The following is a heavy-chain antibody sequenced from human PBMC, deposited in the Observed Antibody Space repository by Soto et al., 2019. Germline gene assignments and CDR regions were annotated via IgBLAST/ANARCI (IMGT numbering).Heavy chain of an antibody. CDR3: AKGYYYDSSGYYTTFDY. J-gene: IGHJ4*02. CDR2: ISSDGSNK. V-gene: IGHV3-30*18. CDR1: GFTFSSYG. D-gene: IGHD3-22*01. Sequence: LRLSCAGSGFTFSSYGMHWVRQAPGKGLEWVALISSDGSNKYYADSVKGRFTISRDNSKNTLYLQMNSLRAEDTAVYYCAKGYYYDSSGYYTTFDYWGLGTLVTISS.